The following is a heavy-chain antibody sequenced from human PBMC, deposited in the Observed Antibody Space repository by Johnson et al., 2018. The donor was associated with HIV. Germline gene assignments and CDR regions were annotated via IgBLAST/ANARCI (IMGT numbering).Heavy chain of an antibody. J-gene: IGHJ3*01. Sequence: QVQLVECGGGLVKPGGSLRLSCAASGFTFSSYAMHWVRQAPGKGLEWVAVIWYDGREKDYADAVKGRFTISRDNSKNTPFLQMTRLGVEDTAFHYCARATYPNFWGGSSPSHAFHVWGQGTMVTVSS. V-gene: IGHV3-33*08. CDR2: IWYDGREK. CDR1: GFTFSSYA. D-gene: IGHD3-3*01. CDR3: ARATYPNFWGGSSPSHAFHV.